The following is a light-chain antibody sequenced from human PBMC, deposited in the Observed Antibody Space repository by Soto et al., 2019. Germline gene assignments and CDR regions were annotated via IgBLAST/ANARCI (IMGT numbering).Light chain of an antibody. V-gene: IGKV1-5*01. Sequence: DNDVTQSPPTLSASVGDRVTITCRASQSIRHYLAWYQQMPGKAPKLLIYGASTLQSGVPSRFSGSGSGTEFTLTISSLQPDDFVTYFCRPTHSYSPTFGQGTKV. CDR1: QSIRHY. CDR3: RPTHSYSPT. J-gene: IGKJ1*01. CDR2: GAS.